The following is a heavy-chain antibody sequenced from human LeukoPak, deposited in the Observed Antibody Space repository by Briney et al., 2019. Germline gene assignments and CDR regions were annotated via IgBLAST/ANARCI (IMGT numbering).Heavy chain of an antibody. J-gene: IGHJ4*02. Sequence: GGSLRLSCTASGFTFSSYDIHWVRQATGKGLEWVSGIGTAGEIYYPGSVKGRFTISRENAKNSLYLQMNSLRAEDTAVYYCARVGPGCSGGSCYPSWGQGTLVTVSS. D-gene: IGHD2-15*01. CDR1: GFTFSSYD. V-gene: IGHV3-13*01. CDR2: IGTAGEI. CDR3: ARVGPGCSGGSCYPS.